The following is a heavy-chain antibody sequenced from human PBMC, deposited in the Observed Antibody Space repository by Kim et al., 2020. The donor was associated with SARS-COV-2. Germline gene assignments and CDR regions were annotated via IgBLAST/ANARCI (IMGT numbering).Heavy chain of an antibody. V-gene: IGHV3-11*05. D-gene: IGHD3-16*02. CDR1: GFTFSDYY. CDR2: ISSSSSYT. Sequence: GGSLRLSCAASGFTFSDYYMSWIRQAPGKGLEWVSYISSSSSYTNYADSVKGRFTISRDNAKNSLYLQMNSLRAEDTAVYYCARVGYDYVWGSYRGYYYYCGMDVWGQGTTVTVSS. CDR3: ARVGYDYVWGSYRGYYYYCGMDV. J-gene: IGHJ6*02.